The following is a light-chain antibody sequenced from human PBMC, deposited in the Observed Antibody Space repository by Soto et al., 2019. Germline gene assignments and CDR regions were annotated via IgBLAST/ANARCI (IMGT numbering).Light chain of an antibody. CDR3: CSYAGTYSVV. V-gene: IGLV2-11*01. J-gene: IGLJ2*01. CDR1: RSDVGDYYY. CDR2: DVD. Sequence: QSALIQPRSVSGSPGQSVTISCTGTRSDVGDYYYISWYQHHPGKVPKLMIYDVDKRPSGVPDRFSGSKSGSTASLTVSGLQAEDEADYYCCSYAGTYSVVFGGGTKVTVL.